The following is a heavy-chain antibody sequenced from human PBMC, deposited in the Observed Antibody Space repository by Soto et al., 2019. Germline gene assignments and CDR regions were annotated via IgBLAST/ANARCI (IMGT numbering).Heavy chain of an antibody. J-gene: IGHJ4*02. D-gene: IGHD2-2*03. CDR3: ATGGSWIDCVY. Sequence: EVQLVESGGGLVQPGGSLRLSCAASGFTFSSKWMTWVRQAPGKGLEWVANIKEDGTVKYYVDSVKGRFTISRDNAENSLYLHMSSLRAEDTALYYCATGGSWIDCVYWDQGTLVTVSS. CDR1: GFTFSSKW. V-gene: IGHV3-7*05. CDR2: IKEDGTVK.